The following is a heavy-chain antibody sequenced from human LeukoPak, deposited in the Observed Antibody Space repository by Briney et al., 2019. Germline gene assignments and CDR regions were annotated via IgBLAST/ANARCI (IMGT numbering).Heavy chain of an antibody. D-gene: IGHD3-10*01. CDR2: IYSGDTT. J-gene: IGHJ6*02. Sequence: PGGSLRLSCAASVFTVSITYMTWVRQAPGKGLEWVSFIYSGDTTYYADSVKGRFTISRDSSKNTLYLQMNSLRVEDTAVYYCARDGGSGSPHLCYSYYGMDVWGQGTTVTVSS. CDR1: VFTVSITY. V-gene: IGHV3-53*01. CDR3: ARDGGSGSPHLCYSYYGMDV.